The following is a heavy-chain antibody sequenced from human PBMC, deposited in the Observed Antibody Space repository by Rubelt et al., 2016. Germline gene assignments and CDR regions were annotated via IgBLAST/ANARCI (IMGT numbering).Heavy chain of an antibody. D-gene: IGHD3-3*01. CDR3: ARDLNDSLDY. CDR1: GGSISSGGYY. V-gene: IGHV4-31*03. J-gene: IGHJ4*02. Sequence: QVQLQESGPGLVKPSQTLSLTCTVSGGSISSGGYYWSWIRQHPGKGLEWIGYIYYSGTTYSNPSLKSRVTISVDTSKNQCFLKLGSVTAADTAVYYCARDLNDSLDYWGQGTLVTVSS. CDR2: IYYSGTT.